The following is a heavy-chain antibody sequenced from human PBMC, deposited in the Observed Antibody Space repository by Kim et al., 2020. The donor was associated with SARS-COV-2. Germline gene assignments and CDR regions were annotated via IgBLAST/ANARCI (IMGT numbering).Heavy chain of an antibody. D-gene: IGHD3-3*01. CDR3: ARIGEYYDFWSGAYYYYYMDV. CDR2: IKQDGSEK. J-gene: IGHJ6*03. Sequence: GGSLRLSCAASGFTFSSYWMSWVRQAPGKGLEWVANIKQDGSEKYYVDSVKGRFTISRDNAKNSLYLQMNSLRAEDTAVYYCARIGEYYDFWSGAYYYYYMDVWGKGTTVTVSS. CDR1: GFTFSSYW. V-gene: IGHV3-7*01.